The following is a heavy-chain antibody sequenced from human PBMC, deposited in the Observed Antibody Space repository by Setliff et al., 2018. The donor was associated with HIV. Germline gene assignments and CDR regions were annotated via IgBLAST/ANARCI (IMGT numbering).Heavy chain of an antibody. J-gene: IGHJ6*03. CDR1: GDNFRSYG. CDR2: IIPMSGVP. CDR3: ARNPEMAALNYFYYYMDV. D-gene: IGHD6-19*01. Sequence: GASVKVSCKASGDNFRSYGISWVRQAPGQGLEWMGGIIPMSGVPKYAQKFQGRVTITADKSTSTAYMELSSLRSEDTAVYYCARNPEMAALNYFYYYMDVWGKGTTVTVSS. V-gene: IGHV1-69*10.